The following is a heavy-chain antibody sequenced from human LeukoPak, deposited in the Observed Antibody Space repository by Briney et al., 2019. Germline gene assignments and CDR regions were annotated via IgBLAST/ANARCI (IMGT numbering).Heavy chain of an antibody. CDR3: ARGCNYGSGSYCPYYYYYMDV. Sequence: SETLSLTCAVSGYFISGDYYWGWIRQPPGKGLEWIGNIYHSGSTYYNPSLKSRVTISVDTSKNQFSLKLSSVTAADTAVYYCARGCNYGSGSYCPYYYYYMDVWGKGTTVTVSS. J-gene: IGHJ6*03. V-gene: IGHV4-38-2*01. CDR2: IYHSGST. CDR1: GYFISGDYY. D-gene: IGHD3-10*01.